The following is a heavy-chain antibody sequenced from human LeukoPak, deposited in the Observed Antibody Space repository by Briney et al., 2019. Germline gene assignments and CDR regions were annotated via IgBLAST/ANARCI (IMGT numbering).Heavy chain of an antibody. CDR2: LDTGDAT. CDR1: GFTVRSHF. J-gene: IGHJ3*01. V-gene: IGHV3-53*01. D-gene: IGHD3-10*01. CDR3: AREFRDAFDV. Sequence: PGGSLRLSCAVSGFTVRSHFMAWVRQAPGKGLEWVSVLDTGDATHYADSVKGRFTTSRDNTWNTLFLQMNSLRDEDTAVYYCAREFRDAFDVWGQGTRVTVSS.